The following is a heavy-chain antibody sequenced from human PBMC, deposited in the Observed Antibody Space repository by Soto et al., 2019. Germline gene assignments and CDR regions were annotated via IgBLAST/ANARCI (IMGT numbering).Heavy chain of an antibody. CDR1: GFTFSSYW. V-gene: IGHV3-74*01. J-gene: IGHJ2*01. CDR2: INPDGRGT. CDR3: AIVGQGVWYFDL. Sequence: EVQLVESGGGLVQPGGSLTLSCAASGFTFSSYWMHWVRQAPGKGVVWVSRINPDGRGTNYADSVKGQFTISRDNAKNTLYLQMNSLRPEDTAVYYCAIVGQGVWYFDLWGRGTLVTVSS. D-gene: IGHD1-26*01.